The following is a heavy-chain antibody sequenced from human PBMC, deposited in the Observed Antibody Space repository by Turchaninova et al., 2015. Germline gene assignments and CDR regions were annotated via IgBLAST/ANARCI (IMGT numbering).Heavy chain of an antibody. J-gene: IGHJ6*03. CDR2: IYYSGTT. CDR3: ASHXXXVAARYYYYXMDV. D-gene: IGHD2-15*01. V-gene: IGHV4-31*03. Sequence: QVQLQESGPGLVKPSQTLSLTCTVSGGSISSGGYSWSWIRQHPGKGLEWIGYIYYSGTTYYNPSLKCRVXLAXXXSKXXFSLXLSSVXXADXAXYYCASHXXXVAARYYYYXMDVXXKGTTVTVS. CDR1: GGSISSGGYS.